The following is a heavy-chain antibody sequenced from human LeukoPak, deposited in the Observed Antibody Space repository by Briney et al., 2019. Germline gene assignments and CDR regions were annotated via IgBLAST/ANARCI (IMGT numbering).Heavy chain of an antibody. Sequence: ASVKVSCKASGYTFTSYDINWVRQATGQGLEWMGWMNPNSGNTGYAQKFQGRVTMTRNTSISTAYMELSSLRSEDTAVYYCARGSRIAAAGTYYYYYYMDVWGKGTTVTASS. D-gene: IGHD6-13*01. CDR2: MNPNSGNT. CDR3: ARGSRIAAAGTYYYYYYMDV. CDR1: GYTFTSYD. J-gene: IGHJ6*03. V-gene: IGHV1-8*01.